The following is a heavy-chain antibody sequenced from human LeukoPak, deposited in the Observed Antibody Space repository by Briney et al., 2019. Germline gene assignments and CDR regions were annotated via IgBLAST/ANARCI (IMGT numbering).Heavy chain of an antibody. J-gene: IGHJ4*02. D-gene: IGHD3-22*01. CDR1: GFTFSTYE. Sequence: GGSLRLSCAASGFTFSTYEMNWVRQPPGKGLEWVSYISSGGDTMDHADSVRGRFTISRDNAKNSLYLQMNSLRAEDTALYYCAREGSRSGFFDWGQGTLVTVSS. V-gene: IGHV3-48*03. CDR2: ISSGGDTM. CDR3: AREGSRSGFFD.